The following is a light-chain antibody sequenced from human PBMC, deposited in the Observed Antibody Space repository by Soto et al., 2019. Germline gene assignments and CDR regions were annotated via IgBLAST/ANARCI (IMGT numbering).Light chain of an antibody. V-gene: IGKV3-15*01. J-gene: IGKJ1*01. CDR2: DAS. Sequence: EIVMTQSPATLSVSPGDGATLSCRASQSLGNKLSWFQQKPGQAPRLLIYDASTRATGIPARFSGSGSGTEFTLTISSLQSEDFAVYYCQQYNDWLWTFGQGTKVEIK. CDR1: QSLGNK. CDR3: QQYNDWLWT.